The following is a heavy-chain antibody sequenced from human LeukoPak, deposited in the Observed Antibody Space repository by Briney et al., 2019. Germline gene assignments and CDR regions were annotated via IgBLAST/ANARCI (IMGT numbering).Heavy chain of an antibody. J-gene: IGHJ4*02. CDR2: IRHDESEK. CDR1: GFSFNSDW. D-gene: IGHD3-16*01. V-gene: IGHV3-7*01. CDR3: TRRLDD. Sequence: GGSLRLSCAASGFSFNSDWMDWVRQAPGKGLEWVANIRHDESEKNYLDSVKGRFTISRDNAQNSLYLQMNGLRVEDTAVYYCTRRLDDWGQGTLVTVSS.